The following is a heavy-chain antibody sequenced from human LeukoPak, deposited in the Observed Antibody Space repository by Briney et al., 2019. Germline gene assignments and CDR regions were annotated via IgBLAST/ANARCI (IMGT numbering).Heavy chain of an antibody. CDR1: GYTFTGYY. Sequence: ASVKVSCKASGYTFTGYYMHWVRQSPGQGLEWMGGINPNSGGTNYAQKFQGRVTMTRDTSISTAYMELSRLRSDDTAVYYCARGCSSSWLYYYYYMDVWGKGTTVTVSS. CDR2: INPNSGGT. V-gene: IGHV1-2*02. D-gene: IGHD6-13*01. CDR3: ARGCSSSWLYYYYYMDV. J-gene: IGHJ6*03.